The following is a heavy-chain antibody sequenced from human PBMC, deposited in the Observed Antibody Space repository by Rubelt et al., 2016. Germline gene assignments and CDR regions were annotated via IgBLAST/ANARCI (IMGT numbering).Heavy chain of an antibody. Sequence: GFTFSSYGMHWVRQAPGKGLEWVAVIWYDGSNKYYADSVKGRFTISRDNSKNTLYLQMNSLRAEDTAVYYCARCIAARQDWFDPWGQGTLVTVSS. D-gene: IGHD6-6*01. V-gene: IGHV3-33*01. CDR1: GFTFSSYG. J-gene: IGHJ5*02. CDR3: ARCIAARQDWFDP. CDR2: IWYDGSNK.